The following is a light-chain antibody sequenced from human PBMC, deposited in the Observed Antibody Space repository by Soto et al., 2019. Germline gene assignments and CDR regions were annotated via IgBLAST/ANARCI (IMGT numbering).Light chain of an antibody. Sequence: QLVLTQSPSASASLGASVKLTCTLSSGHSSYAIAWHQQQPEKGPRYLMKLNSDGSPSKGDGIPDRFSGSSSGAERYITISGRQSEDVGDYLCKTWGTGIVVFGGGTKLT. CDR1: SGHSSYA. J-gene: IGLJ2*01. V-gene: IGLV4-69*02. CDR3: KTWGTGIVV. CDR2: LNSDGSP.